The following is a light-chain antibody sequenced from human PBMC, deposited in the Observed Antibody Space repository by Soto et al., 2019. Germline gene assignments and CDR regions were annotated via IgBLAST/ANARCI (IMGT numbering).Light chain of an antibody. CDR1: SSDIGDYDY. V-gene: IGLV2-14*01. CDR2: EVS. Sequence: QSALTQPASVSGSPGQSITISCTGSSSDIGDYDYVSWYQQHPGKAPKVLISEVSNRPSGVSNRFSGSKSGNTAPLTISGLQAEDEADYYCNSYATGNTRVFGTGTKVTVL. CDR3: NSYATGNTRV. J-gene: IGLJ1*01.